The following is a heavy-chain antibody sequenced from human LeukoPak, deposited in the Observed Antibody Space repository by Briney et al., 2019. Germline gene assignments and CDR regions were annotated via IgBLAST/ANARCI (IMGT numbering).Heavy chain of an antibody. CDR2: ISSSGGSP. Sequence: GGSLRLSCVASGFTFSTYALSWVRQAPGKGLEWVSAISSSGGSPYYADSVNGRFTISRDNSKNTLYLQMNSLRAEDTALYYCAKGQALSLSSSRALDYWGQGTLVTVSS. D-gene: IGHD2-2*01. CDR1: GFTFSTYA. V-gene: IGHV3-23*01. CDR3: AKGQALSLSSSRALDY. J-gene: IGHJ4*02.